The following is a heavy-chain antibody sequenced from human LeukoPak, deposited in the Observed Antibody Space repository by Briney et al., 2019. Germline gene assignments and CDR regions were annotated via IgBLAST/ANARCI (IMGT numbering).Heavy chain of an antibody. V-gene: IGHV3-30-3*01. Sequence: GRSLRLSCAASGFTFSSYAMHWVRQAPGKGLEWVAVISYDGSNKYYADSVKGRFTISRDNSKNTLYLQMNSLRAEDTAVYYCARGRQYSSGWFDYWGQGTLVTVSS. CDR1: GFTFSSYA. CDR2: ISYDGSNK. CDR3: ARGRQYSSGWFDY. J-gene: IGHJ4*02. D-gene: IGHD6-19*01.